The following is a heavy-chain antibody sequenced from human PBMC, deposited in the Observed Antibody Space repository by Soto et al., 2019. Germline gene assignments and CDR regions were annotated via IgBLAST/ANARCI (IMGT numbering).Heavy chain of an antibody. CDR3: ARDRYDFWSGYCDY. Sequence: GASVKVSFKASGGTFSSYAISWVRQAPGQGLEWMGGIIPIFGTANYAQKFQGRVTITADESTSTAYMELSSLRSEDTAVYYCARDRYDFWSGYCDYWGQGTLVTVSS. J-gene: IGHJ4*02. D-gene: IGHD3-3*01. CDR1: GGTFSSYA. V-gene: IGHV1-69*13. CDR2: IIPIFGTA.